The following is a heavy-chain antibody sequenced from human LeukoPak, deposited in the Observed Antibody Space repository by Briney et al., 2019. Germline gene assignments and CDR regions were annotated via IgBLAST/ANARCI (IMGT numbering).Heavy chain of an antibody. CDR3: AREHIVVVTAIPYFDY. V-gene: IGHV3-11*01. D-gene: IGHD2-21*02. CDR2: ISSSGSTI. J-gene: IGHJ4*02. CDR1: GFTFSDYY. Sequence: GGSLRLSCAASGFTFSDYYMSWIRQAPGKGLEWVSYISSSGSTIYYADSVKGRFTISRDNAKNSLYLQMNSLRAEDTAVCYCAREHIVVVTAIPYFDYWGQGTLVTVSS.